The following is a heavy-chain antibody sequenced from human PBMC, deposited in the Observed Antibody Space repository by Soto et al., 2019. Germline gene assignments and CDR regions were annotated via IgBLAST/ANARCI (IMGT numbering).Heavy chain of an antibody. J-gene: IGHJ2*01. V-gene: IGHV4-39*01. CDR1: GGSISRSSYY. D-gene: IGHD4-17*01. Sequence: PSGTPSPTRPVLGGSISRSSYYRGWVRQPPGKGLAWIGSIYYSGSTYYNPSLKSRVTISVDTSKNQFSLKLSSVTAADTAVYYCARRGIDYGDYGDWYFDLWGRGTMVTVSS. CDR2: IYYSGST. CDR3: ARRGIDYGDYGDWYFDL.